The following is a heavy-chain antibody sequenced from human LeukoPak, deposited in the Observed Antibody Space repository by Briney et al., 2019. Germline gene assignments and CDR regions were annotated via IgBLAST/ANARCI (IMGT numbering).Heavy chain of an antibody. CDR3: ARLTGYSSESWFDP. CDR2: IYYSGST. CDR1: GGSFSSYY. J-gene: IGHJ5*02. Sequence: SETLSLTCAVYGGSFSSYYWSWIRQPPGKGLEWIGYIYYSGSTNYNPSLKSRVTISVDTSKNQFSLKLRSVTAADTAVYYCARLTGYSSESWFDPWGQGTLVTVSS. V-gene: IGHV4-59*01. D-gene: IGHD3-9*01.